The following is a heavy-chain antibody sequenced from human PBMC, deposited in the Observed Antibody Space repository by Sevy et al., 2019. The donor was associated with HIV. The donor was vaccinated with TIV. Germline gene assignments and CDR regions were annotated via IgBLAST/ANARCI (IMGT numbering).Heavy chain of an antibody. Sequence: GGSLRLSCAASGFTFFAYTMHWVRQAPGKGLEWVALISYDINNKYYADSMKGRFTISRDNSKNTQYLQRSRQRPEDTAVYYCAIDLASSANGLDIWGQGTTVTVSS. CDR3: AIDLASSANGLDI. D-gene: IGHD3-3*02. V-gene: IGHV3-30-3*01. CDR2: ISYDINNK. J-gene: IGHJ6*02. CDR1: GFTFFAYT.